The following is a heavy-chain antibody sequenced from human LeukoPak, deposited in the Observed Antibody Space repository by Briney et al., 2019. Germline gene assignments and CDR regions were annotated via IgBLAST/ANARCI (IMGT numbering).Heavy chain of an antibody. V-gene: IGHV3-30-3*01. J-gene: IGHJ4*02. Sequence: PGGSLRLSCAASGFTFSSYATHWVRQAPGKGLEWVAVISYDGSNKYYADSVKGRFTISRDNSKNTLYLQMNSLRAEDTAVYYCARDGLRLGELSLTYWGQGTLVTVSS. CDR1: GFTFSSYA. CDR3: ARDGLRLGELSLTY. D-gene: IGHD3-16*02. CDR2: ISYDGSNK.